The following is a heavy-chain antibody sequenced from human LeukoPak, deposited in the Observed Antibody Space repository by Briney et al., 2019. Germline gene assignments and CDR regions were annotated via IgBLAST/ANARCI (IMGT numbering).Heavy chain of an antibody. CDR2: ISGSGGTT. J-gene: IGHJ4*02. CDR3: AEGSGSLDY. D-gene: IGHD1-26*01. Sequence: GGSLRLSCAASGFTFSSNAMSWVRQAPGKGLEWVSVISGSGGTTYYADSVKGRFTISRDSSKNTVYLQMNSLRAEDTAVYYCAEGSGSLDYWGQGTLVTVSS. V-gene: IGHV3-23*01. CDR1: GFTFSSNA.